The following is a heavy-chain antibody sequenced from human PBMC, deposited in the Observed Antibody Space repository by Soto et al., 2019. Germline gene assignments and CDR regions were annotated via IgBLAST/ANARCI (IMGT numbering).Heavy chain of an antibody. V-gene: IGHV6-1*01. Sequence: PSETLSLTCAISGDSVSSNSAAWNWIRQSPSRGLEWLGRTYYRSKWYNDYAVSVKSRITINPDTSKNQFSLQLNSVTPEDTAVYYCARELGALSCRSCPRAEYFQHWGQGTLVTAPQ. CDR3: ARELGALSCRSCPRAEYFQH. CDR1: GDSVSSNSAA. J-gene: IGHJ1*01. CDR2: TYYRSKWYN. D-gene: IGHD2-2*01.